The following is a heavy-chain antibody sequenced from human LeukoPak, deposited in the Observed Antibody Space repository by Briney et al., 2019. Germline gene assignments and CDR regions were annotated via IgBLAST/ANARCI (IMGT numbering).Heavy chain of an antibody. D-gene: IGHD1-7*01. CDR3: ARHRRTTGTTSHYFDY. CDR1: GGSISSSSYY. Sequence: PSETLSLTCTVSGGSISSSSYYWGWIRRPPGKGLEWIGNIYYSGSTYYNPSLKSRVTISVDTSKNQFSLKLSSVTAADTAMYYCARHRRTTGTTSHYFDYWGQGTLVTVSS. V-gene: IGHV4-39*01. CDR2: IYYSGST. J-gene: IGHJ4*02.